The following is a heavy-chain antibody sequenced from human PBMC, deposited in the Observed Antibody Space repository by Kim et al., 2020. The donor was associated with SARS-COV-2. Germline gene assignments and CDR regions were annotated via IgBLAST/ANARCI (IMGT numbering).Heavy chain of an antibody. Sequence: NYSPCLKSRVTISVDTSKNQFSLKLSSVTAADTAVYYCARERVGATYFDYWGQGTLVTVSS. J-gene: IGHJ4*02. V-gene: IGHV4-59*01. D-gene: IGHD1-26*01. CDR3: ARERVGATYFDY.